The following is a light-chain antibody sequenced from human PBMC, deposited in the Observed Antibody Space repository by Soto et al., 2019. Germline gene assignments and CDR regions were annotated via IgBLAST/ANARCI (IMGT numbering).Light chain of an antibody. CDR3: QQSYSTLWT. CDR2: AAS. J-gene: IGKJ1*01. V-gene: IGKV1-39*01. Sequence: DIQMTQSPSSLSASVGDRVTITCRASQSISSYLNWYQQKPGKAPKLLIYAASSLQSGVQSRFSGSGSGTDFTLTISSLQPEDFATYYYQQSYSTLWTFGQGTKVEIK. CDR1: QSISSY.